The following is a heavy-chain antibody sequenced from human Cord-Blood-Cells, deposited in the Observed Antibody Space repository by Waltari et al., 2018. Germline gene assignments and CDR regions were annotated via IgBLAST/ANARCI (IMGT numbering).Heavy chain of an antibody. V-gene: IGHV1-2*02. CDR3: ARADIAAAGPVNFDY. D-gene: IGHD6-13*01. J-gene: IGHJ4*02. Sequence: QVQLVQSGAEVKKPGASVKVSCKASGYTFTGYYMHWVRQAPGQGLEWMGWINPNSGGTNYAQKCKGRVTMTRDTSISTAYMELSRLRSDDTAVYYCARADIAAAGPVNFDYWGQGTLVTVSS. CDR2: INPNSGGT. CDR1: GYTFTGYY.